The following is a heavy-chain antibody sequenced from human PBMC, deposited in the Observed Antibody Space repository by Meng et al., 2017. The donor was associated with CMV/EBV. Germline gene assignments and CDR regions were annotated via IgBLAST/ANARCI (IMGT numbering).Heavy chain of an antibody. Sequence: SETLSLTCTVSGGSISSGGYYWSRIRQHPGKGLEWIGYIYYSGSTDYNPSLKSRVNISVDTSKKQFSLRLSSVTAADTAVYFCARDVVVVPGAISGAFDIWGQGTLVTVSS. J-gene: IGHJ3*02. V-gene: IGHV4-31*03. CDR2: IYYSGST. CDR3: ARDVVVVPGAISGAFDI. CDR1: GGSISSGGYY. D-gene: IGHD2-2*02.